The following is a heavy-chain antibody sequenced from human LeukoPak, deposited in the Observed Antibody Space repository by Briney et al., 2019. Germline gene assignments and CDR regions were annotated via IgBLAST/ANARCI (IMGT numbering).Heavy chain of an antibody. J-gene: IGHJ5*02. CDR2: IKEDEIEI. Sequence: GGSLRLSCAASGFAFNSETMSWVRQAPGKGVELVSSIKEDEIEIHYVDSVKGRFTISRDNAKDSLYLQMNSLRVEDTAVYYCARGGFRHFDPWGQGTLVTVSS. CDR1: GFAFNSET. V-gene: IGHV3-7*01. CDR3: ARGGFRHFDP. D-gene: IGHD3-22*01.